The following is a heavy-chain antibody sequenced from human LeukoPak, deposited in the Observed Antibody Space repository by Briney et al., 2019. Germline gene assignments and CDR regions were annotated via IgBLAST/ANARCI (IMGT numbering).Heavy chain of an antibody. CDR3: VREFYDYVWGSYRFDY. V-gene: IGHV4-4*07. J-gene: IGHJ4*02. CDR1: GGSMKNYY. CDR2: IYTSGST. Sequence: SETLSLTCTVSGGSMKNYYWSWIRQPAGKELEWIGRIYTSGSTNDNPSLKSRVDMSIDMSKNQFSLQMTSVTAADTAVYYCVREFYDYVWGSYRFDYWGQGILVTVSS. D-gene: IGHD3-16*02.